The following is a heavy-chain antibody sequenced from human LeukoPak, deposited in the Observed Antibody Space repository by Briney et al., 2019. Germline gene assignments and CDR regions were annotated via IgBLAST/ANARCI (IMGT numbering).Heavy chain of an antibody. CDR1: GGSFCDFY. Sequence: SETLSLTCAVSGGSFCDFYWSWIRQPPGKGLEWVGEINHSGYTNYDPSLKSRVTISVATSQNQFSLSLSSVTAADTAVYYCARNDYFGINNGMDVWGQGTTVTVS. CDR2: INHSGYT. D-gene: IGHD2/OR15-2a*01. J-gene: IGHJ6*02. CDR3: ARNDYFGINNGMDV. V-gene: IGHV4-34*01.